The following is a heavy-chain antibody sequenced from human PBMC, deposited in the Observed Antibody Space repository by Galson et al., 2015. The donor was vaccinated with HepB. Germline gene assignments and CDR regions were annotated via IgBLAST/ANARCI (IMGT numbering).Heavy chain of an antibody. J-gene: IGHJ4*02. V-gene: IGHV4-30-4*01. CDR2: IYYSGST. CDR1: GGSISSGDYY. Sequence: SLSLTCTVSGGSISSGDYYWSWVRQPPGTGLEWIGYIYYSGSTYYNPSLKSRVTISVDTSKNQFSLKLSSVTAADTAVYFCARAVERARVTDYWGQGTLVTVSS. CDR3: ARAVERARVTDY.